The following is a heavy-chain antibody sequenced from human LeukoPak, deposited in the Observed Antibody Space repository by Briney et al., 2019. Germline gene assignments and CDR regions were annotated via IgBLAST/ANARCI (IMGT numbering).Heavy chain of an antibody. CDR3: ARAVTYFYGSVTYDWFDP. CDR1: GFTFSSYW. V-gene: IGHV3-74*01. Sequence: GGSLRLSCAASGFTFSSYWMHWVRQIPGKGLVWASRIKSDGSTIYADSVKGRFTISRDNAKNTVYLQMNSLRAEDTAIYYCARAVTYFYGSVTYDWFDPWGQGTLVTVSS. D-gene: IGHD3-10*01. CDR2: IKSDGST. J-gene: IGHJ5*02.